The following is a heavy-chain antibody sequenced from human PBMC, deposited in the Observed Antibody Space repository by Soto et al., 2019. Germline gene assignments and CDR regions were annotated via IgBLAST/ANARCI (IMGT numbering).Heavy chain of an antibody. CDR1: GGSFSGYY. D-gene: IGHD5-18*01. Sequence: QVQLQQWGAGLLKPSETLSLTCAVYGGSFSGYYWSWIRQPPGKGLEWIGEINHSGSTNYNPSLNRRVTISVDTSKNQCSLKLSSVTAADTAVYYWARKVLQLWLLADPNWFDPWCQGTLVTVSS. CDR2: INHSGST. CDR3: ARKVLQLWLLADPNWFDP. V-gene: IGHV4-34*01. J-gene: IGHJ5*02.